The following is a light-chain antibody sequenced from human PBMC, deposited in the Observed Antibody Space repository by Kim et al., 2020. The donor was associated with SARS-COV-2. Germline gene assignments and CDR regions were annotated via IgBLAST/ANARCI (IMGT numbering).Light chain of an antibody. V-gene: IGLV1-40*01. CDR2: GNS. J-gene: IGLJ3*02. CDR1: SSNIGAGYD. CDR3: QSYDSSLSAWV. Sequence: RVTSSCSGRSSNIGAGYDVNWYQQLPGTAPKLLIYGNSNRPSGVPDRFSGSKSGTSASLAITGLQAEDEADYYCQSYDSSLSAWVFGGGTQLTVL.